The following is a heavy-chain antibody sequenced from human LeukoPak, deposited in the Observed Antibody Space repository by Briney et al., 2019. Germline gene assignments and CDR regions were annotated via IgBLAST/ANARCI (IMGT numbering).Heavy chain of an antibody. Sequence: GESLKISCKGSGYSFTSYWISWVRQMPGKGLEWMGRIDPSDSYTNYGPSIQGHVTISADKSISTAYLQWSSLKASDTAMYYCARHRWIQHFDYWGQGTLVTVSS. V-gene: IGHV5-10-1*01. CDR2: IDPSDSYT. J-gene: IGHJ4*02. CDR1: GYSFTSYW. CDR3: ARHRWIQHFDY. D-gene: IGHD5-18*01.